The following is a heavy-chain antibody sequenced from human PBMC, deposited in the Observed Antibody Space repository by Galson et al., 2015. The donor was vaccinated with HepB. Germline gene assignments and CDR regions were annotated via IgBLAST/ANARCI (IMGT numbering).Heavy chain of an antibody. D-gene: IGHD2-8*01. CDR3: ARVRNGGFDM. J-gene: IGHJ3*02. V-gene: IGHV3-74*01. Sequence: SLRLSCAASGFTFSSYWMHWVRQAPGKGLVWVSQISTDGDNTNYADSVEGRFSISRDNAKNTLHLQMHSLRAEDTAVYHCARVRNGGFDMWGQGTKVTVSS. CDR2: ISTDGDNT. CDR1: GFTFSSYW.